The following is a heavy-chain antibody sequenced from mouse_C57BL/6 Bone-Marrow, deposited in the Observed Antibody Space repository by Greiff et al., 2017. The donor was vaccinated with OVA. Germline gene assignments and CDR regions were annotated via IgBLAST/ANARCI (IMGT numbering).Heavy chain of an antibody. D-gene: IGHD2-5*01. CDR2: IDPEDGDT. V-gene: IGHV14-1*01. J-gene: IGHJ3*01. CDR3: NKGPYSNLKTWFEY. Sequence: VQLQQSGAELVRPGASVKLSCTASGFNIKDYYMHWVKQRPEQGLEWIGRIDPEDGDTEYAPKFQGKSTMTSNTSSNTAYLQLSSLTSEDTAVYYCNKGPYSNLKTWFEYWGQGTMVTVSA. CDR1: GFNIKDYY.